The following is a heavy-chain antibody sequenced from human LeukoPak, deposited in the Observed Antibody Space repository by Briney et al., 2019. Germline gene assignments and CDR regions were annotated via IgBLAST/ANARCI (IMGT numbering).Heavy chain of an antibody. Sequence: GGSLRLSCAASGFTFSSYGMHWVRQAPGKGLEWVAFIRYDGSNKYYADSVKGRFTISRDNSKNALYLQMNSLRAGDTAVYYCAKDRENYDSSGYYYVLDYWGQGTLVTVSS. D-gene: IGHD3-22*01. CDR3: AKDRENYDSSGYYYVLDY. V-gene: IGHV3-30*02. CDR2: IRYDGSNK. J-gene: IGHJ4*02. CDR1: GFTFSSYG.